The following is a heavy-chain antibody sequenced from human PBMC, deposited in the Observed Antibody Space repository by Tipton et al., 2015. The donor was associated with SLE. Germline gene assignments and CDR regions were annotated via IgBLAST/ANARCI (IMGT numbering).Heavy chain of an antibody. CDR2: ISSSSSTI. D-gene: IGHD1-20*01. Sequence: SLRLSCAASGFTFSSYSMNWVRQAPGKGLEWVSYISSSSSTIYYADSVKGRFTISRDNAKNSLYLQMNSLRAEDTAVYYCARDEYSWNFDHWGQGTLVTVSS. CDR3: ARDEYSWNFDH. J-gene: IGHJ4*02. V-gene: IGHV3-48*01. CDR1: GFTFSSYS.